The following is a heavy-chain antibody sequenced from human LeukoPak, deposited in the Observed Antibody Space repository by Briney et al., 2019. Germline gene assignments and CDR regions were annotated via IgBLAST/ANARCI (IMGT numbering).Heavy chain of an antibody. D-gene: IGHD3-22*01. CDR3: ASSNPYDRSGYYFWSAFDV. Sequence: ASVKVSCKASGYTFTNYGISWVRQPPGQGLEWLGWISIYNGNTDYAQKLQGRVTLTTDTSTSTAYMELKSLRSDDTAVYYCASSNPYDRSGYYFWSAFDVWGQGAMITVSS. J-gene: IGHJ3*01. V-gene: IGHV1-18*01. CDR2: ISIYNGNT. CDR1: GYTFTNYG.